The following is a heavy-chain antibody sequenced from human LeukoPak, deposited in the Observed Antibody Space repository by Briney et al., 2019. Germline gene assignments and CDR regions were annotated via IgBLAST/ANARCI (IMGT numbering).Heavy chain of an antibody. D-gene: IGHD4-17*01. Sequence: GGSLRLSCAASGFIFSSYAMNWVRQAPGKGLEWVSAINDGGGRTYYADSVKGRFTISRDNAQNSLYLQMNSLRAEDTAVYYCARDTYGDYSFDNWGQGTLVTVSS. J-gene: IGHJ4*02. CDR3: ARDTYGDYSFDN. CDR1: GFIFSSYA. V-gene: IGHV3-23*01. CDR2: INDGGGRT.